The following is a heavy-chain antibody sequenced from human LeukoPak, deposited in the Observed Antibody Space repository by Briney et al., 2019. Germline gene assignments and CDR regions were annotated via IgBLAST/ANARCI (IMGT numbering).Heavy chain of an antibody. Sequence: ASVKVSCKAYGGTFSSYSISWVRQPPGQGREWMGGIIPIFGTANYAQKFEGRVTITTDESTSTAYMELSSLRSEDTAVYYCALYYYDSSGYYARFDYWGQGTLVTVSS. D-gene: IGHD3-22*01. J-gene: IGHJ4*02. CDR1: GGTFSSYS. CDR2: IIPIFGTA. CDR3: ALYYYDSSGYYARFDY. V-gene: IGHV1-69*05.